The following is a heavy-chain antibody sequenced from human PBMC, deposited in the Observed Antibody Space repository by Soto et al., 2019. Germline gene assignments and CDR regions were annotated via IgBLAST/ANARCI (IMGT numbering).Heavy chain of an antibody. CDR2: ISGSGDGT. J-gene: IGHJ4*02. V-gene: IGHV3-23*01. CDR3: GKGTLGSSSKTCNF. Sequence: VQLLESGGGLVQPGESLRLSCAASGFTFSNYAMTWVRQAPGKGLEWVSAISGSGDGTYYADSVKGRFTISRDNSKNTLFLQMNSLRAEDAALYFCGKGTLGSSSKTCNFWGQGTLVTVSS. D-gene: IGHD6-13*01. CDR1: GFTFSNYA.